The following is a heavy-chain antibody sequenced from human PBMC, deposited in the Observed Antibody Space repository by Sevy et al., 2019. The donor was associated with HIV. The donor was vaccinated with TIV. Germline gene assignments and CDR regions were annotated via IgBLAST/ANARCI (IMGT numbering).Heavy chain of an antibody. D-gene: IGHD6-19*01. J-gene: IGHJ3*02. CDR3: ARDGQWLVRGGSDAFDI. Sequence: GGSLRLSCAASGFTFSSYWMHWVRQAPGKGLVWVSRINSDGSSTSYADSVKGRFTISSDNAKNTLYLKMNSLGAEDTAVYYCARDGQWLVRGGSDAFDIWGQGTMVTVSS. CDR2: INSDGSST. V-gene: IGHV3-74*01. CDR1: GFTFSSYW.